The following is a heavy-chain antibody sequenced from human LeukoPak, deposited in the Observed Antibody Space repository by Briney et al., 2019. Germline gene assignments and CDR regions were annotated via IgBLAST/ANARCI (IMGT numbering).Heavy chain of an antibody. V-gene: IGHV3-33*01. CDR3: ARGRGSTVTTFDY. D-gene: IGHD4-17*01. J-gene: IGHJ4*02. CDR1: GFTFSSYG. Sequence: GGSLRLSCAASGFTFSSYGMHWVRQAPGKGLEWVAVIWFDGSNKYYANSVKGRFTISKDKSKNTLYLQINSLRAEDTAVYYCARGRGSTVTTFDYWGQGTLVTVSS. CDR2: IWFDGSNK.